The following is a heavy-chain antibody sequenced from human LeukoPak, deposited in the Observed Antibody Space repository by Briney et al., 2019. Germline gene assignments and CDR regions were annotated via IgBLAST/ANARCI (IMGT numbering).Heavy chain of an antibody. D-gene: IGHD3-9*01. CDR2: ISSSGSTT. V-gene: IGHV3-48*03. Sequence: PGGSRRLSCAASGFTFSSYEMNWVSQAPGKGLEWVSYISSSGSTTYYADSVKGRFTISRDNAKNSLYLQMNSLRAEDTAVYYCASTYYDILTGYHRPYYFDYWGQGTLVTVSS. CDR1: GFTFSSYE. CDR3: ASTYYDILTGYHRPYYFDY. J-gene: IGHJ4*02.